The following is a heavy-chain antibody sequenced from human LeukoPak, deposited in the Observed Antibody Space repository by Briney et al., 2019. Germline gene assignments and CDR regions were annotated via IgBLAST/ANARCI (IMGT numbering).Heavy chain of an antibody. J-gene: IGHJ3*02. V-gene: IGHV3-48*03. D-gene: IGHD2-15*01. CDR1: GFTFSSYE. CDR2: ISGSGSTI. Sequence: GGSLRLSCVVSGFTFSSYEMNWVRQAPGKGLEWVSYISGSGSTIYYADSVKGRFTISRDNAKNSLYLQMNSLRAKDTAVYYCARDRYCSGGSCYWKLDAFDIWGQGTLVTVSS. CDR3: ARDRYCSGGSCYWKLDAFDI.